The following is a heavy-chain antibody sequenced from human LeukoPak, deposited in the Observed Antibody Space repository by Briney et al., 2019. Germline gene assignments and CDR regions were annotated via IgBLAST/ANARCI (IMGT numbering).Heavy chain of an antibody. CDR1: GYTFTSYA. CDR3: ARDYGGSSGWFDP. D-gene: IGHD4-23*01. Sequence: ASVKVSCKASGYTFTSYAMHWVRQAPGQRLEWMGWINAGNGNTKYSQKFQGRVTITRDTSISTAYMELRSLTSEDTAVYYCARDYGGSSGWFDPWGQGTLVTVSS. V-gene: IGHV1-3*01. CDR2: INAGNGNT. J-gene: IGHJ5*02.